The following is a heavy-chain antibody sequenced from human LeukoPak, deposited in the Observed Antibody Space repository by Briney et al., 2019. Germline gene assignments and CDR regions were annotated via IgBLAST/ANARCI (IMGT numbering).Heavy chain of an antibody. CDR2: IGGSGAGT. Sequence: GGSLRLSCVASGFTFSSYAMTWVRQAPGKGLEWVSAIGGSGAGTYYADSVKGRFTISRDNSKSTLYLQMNSLRVEDTAVYYCAKNGGDSYGTGHFDCWGQGTLVTVSS. V-gene: IGHV3-23*01. CDR1: GFTFSSYA. D-gene: IGHD5-18*01. J-gene: IGHJ4*02. CDR3: AKNGGDSYGTGHFDC.